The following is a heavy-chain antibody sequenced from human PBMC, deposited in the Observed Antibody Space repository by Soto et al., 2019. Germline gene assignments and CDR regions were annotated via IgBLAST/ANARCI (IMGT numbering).Heavy chain of an antibody. J-gene: IGHJ4*02. CDR3: ARDTRLDIVVVPAADPFDY. CDR1: WGNLRSHT. CDR2: IIPILGIA. V-gene: IGHV1-69*04. Sequence: GGSIKVSCKGFWGNLRSHTFSWVRQGPGQGAGWMGRIIPILGIANYAQKFQGRVTITADKSTSTAYMELSSLRSEDTAVYYCARDTRLDIVVVPAADPFDYWGQGTLVTVSS. D-gene: IGHD2-2*03.